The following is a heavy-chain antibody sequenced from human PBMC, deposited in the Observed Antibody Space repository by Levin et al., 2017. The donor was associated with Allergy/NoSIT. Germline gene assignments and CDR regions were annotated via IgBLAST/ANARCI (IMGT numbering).Heavy chain of an antibody. V-gene: IGHV3-21*01. D-gene: IGHD1-20*01. CDR3: ARAETNNWKPFDY. CDR1: GFTFSSYS. J-gene: IGHJ4*02. CDR2: ISSSSNYI. Sequence: PGGSLRLSCAGSGFTFSSYSMKWVRQAPGKGLEWVSSISSSSNYIYYANSVKGRFTISRDNAKNALYLQMNSLRAEDTAVYYCARAETNNWKPFDYWGQGTLVTVSS.